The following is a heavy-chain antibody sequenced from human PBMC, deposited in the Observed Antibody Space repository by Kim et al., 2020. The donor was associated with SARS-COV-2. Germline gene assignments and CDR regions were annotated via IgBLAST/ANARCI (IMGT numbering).Heavy chain of an antibody. V-gene: IGHV1-3*01. J-gene: IGHJ4*02. CDR1: GYTFTSYA. CDR3: ARAQNIAAAGTPFGY. Sequence: ASVKVSCKASGYTFTSYAMHWVRQAPGQRLEWMGWINAGNGNTKYSQKFQGRVTITRDTSASTAYMELSSLRSEDTAVYYCARAQNIAAAGTPFGYWGQGTLVTVSS. D-gene: IGHD6-13*01. CDR2: INAGNGNT.